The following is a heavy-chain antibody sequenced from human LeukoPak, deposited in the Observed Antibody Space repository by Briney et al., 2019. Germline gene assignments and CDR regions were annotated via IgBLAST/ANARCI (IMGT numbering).Heavy chain of an antibody. CDR2: ISSNGGKT. J-gene: IGHJ4*02. Sequence: GGSLRLSCSASGFTFSNYAMHWVRQAPGKALEYVSAISSNGGKTFYADSVKGRFTISRDNSKNTLYLQMNSLRAEDTAVYYCAKDLHSSGHLYFDYWGQGTLVTVSS. CDR1: GFTFSNYA. V-gene: IGHV3-64*04. CDR3: AKDLHSSGHLYFDY. D-gene: IGHD3-22*01.